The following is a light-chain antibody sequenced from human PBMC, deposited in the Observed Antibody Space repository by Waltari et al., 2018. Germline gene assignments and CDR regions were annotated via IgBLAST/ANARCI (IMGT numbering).Light chain of an antibody. CDR1: QDTMNY. Sequence: DIQMTQSPSSLSASVVDRVTITCQASQDTMNYLNWYQQKPGKAPKLLFYDASSLETGVPSRFRGNGAGTDVTFTISSLQPEDIATYYCQQYDNLVFTFGPGTKVDIK. CDR2: DAS. V-gene: IGKV1-33*01. J-gene: IGKJ3*01. CDR3: QQYDNLVFT.